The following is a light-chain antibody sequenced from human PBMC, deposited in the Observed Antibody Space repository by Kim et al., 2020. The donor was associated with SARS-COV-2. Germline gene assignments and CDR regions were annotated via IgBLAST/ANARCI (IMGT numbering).Light chain of an antibody. CDR2: AAS. V-gene: IGKV1-8*01. CDR3: KQYYSYPRT. CDR1: QGISSY. J-gene: IGKJ5*01. Sequence: AIRITQSPSSLSASTGDRVTITCRASQGISSYLAWYQQKPGKAPKLLIYAASTLQSGVPSRFSGSGSGTDFTLTISCLQSEDFATYYCKQYYSYPRTLGQGTRLEIK.